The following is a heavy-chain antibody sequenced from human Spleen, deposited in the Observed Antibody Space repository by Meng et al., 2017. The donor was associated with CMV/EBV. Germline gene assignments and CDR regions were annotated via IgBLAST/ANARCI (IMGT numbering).Heavy chain of an antibody. D-gene: IGHD3-3*01. J-gene: IGHJ4*02. CDR3: ARGRRDDFWSGYYWYYFDH. Sequence: SETLSLTCTVSGGSMSHSSYYWGWIRQPPGKGLEGIGNINYSGSTYYNPSLKRRITVSEDTSKKQFSLNLGSVTAADTAVYYCARGRRDDFWSGYYWYYFDHWGQGTLVTVSS. CDR1: GGSMSHSSYY. CDR2: INYSGST. V-gene: IGHV4-39*07.